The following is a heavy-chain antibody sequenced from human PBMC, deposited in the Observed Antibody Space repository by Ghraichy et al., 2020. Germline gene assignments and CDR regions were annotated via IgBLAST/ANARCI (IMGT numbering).Heavy chain of an antibody. V-gene: IGHV3-7*04. CDR3: ARDDYYDSSGYYSSYYYYGMDV. CDR1: GFTFSNYW. Sequence: GESLNISCAASGFTFSNYWMSWVRQAPGKGLEWVANIKQDGSEKYYVDSVKGRFTISRDNAKNSLYLQMNSLRAEDTAVFYCARDDYYDSSGYYSSYYYYGMDVWGQGTTVTVSS. J-gene: IGHJ6*02. CDR2: IKQDGSEK. D-gene: IGHD3-22*01.